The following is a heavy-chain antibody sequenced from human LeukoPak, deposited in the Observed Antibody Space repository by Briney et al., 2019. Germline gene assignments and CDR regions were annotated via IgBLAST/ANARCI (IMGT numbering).Heavy chain of an antibody. CDR2: TSDSGGST. CDR3: ARERGYGGFRWFDP. D-gene: IGHD4-23*01. CDR1: GFTFSSYA. V-gene: IGHV3-23*01. Sequence: GGSLRLSCAASGFTFSSYAMSWVRQAPGKGLEWVSITSDSGGSTYYADSVKGRFTIARDNPKNTLYLQMNSLRAEDTAVYYCARERGYGGFRWFDPWGQGTLVTVSS. J-gene: IGHJ5*02.